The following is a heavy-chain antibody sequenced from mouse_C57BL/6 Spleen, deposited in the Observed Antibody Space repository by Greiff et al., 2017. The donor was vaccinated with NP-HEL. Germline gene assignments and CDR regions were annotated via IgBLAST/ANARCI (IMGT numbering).Heavy chain of an antibody. V-gene: IGHV1-55*01. Sequence: VQLQQPGAELVKPGASVKMSCKASGYTFTSYWITWVKQRPGQGLEWIGDIYPGSGSTNYNEKFKSKATLTVDTSSSTAYMQLSSLTSEDSAVYYCARRGYGSPYAMDYWGQGTSVTVSS. CDR1: GYTFTSYW. J-gene: IGHJ4*01. D-gene: IGHD1-1*01. CDR3: ARRGYGSPYAMDY. CDR2: IYPGSGST.